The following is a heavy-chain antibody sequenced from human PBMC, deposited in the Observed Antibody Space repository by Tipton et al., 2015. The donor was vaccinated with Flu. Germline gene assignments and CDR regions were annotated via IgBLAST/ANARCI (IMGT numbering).Heavy chain of an antibody. CDR2: IYPDDSDT. D-gene: IGHD3-9*01. V-gene: IGHV5-51*03. CDR3: VQSGRPGLRQFDYWV. J-gene: IGHJ6*02. Sequence: QLVQSGAEVREPGQSLKISCQASGYTFTNFWIGWMRRMPGKGLEWMGIIYPDDSDTRLSPSFQGHVTISVDKSINTAYLQWESLEASDTAIYYCVQSGRPGLRQFDYWVWGRGTSVTVSS. CDR1: GYTFTNFW.